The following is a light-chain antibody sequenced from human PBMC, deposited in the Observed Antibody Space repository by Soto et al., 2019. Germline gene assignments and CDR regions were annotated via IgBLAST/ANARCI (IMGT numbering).Light chain of an antibody. V-gene: IGLV2-23*02. CDR2: EVS. CDR3: CSYAGSSTSFSV. J-gene: IGLJ1*01. CDR1: SSDIKSYNL. Sequence: QSALTQPASVSGSPGQSITISCTGTSSDIKSYNLVSWYQQHPGKAPKLMIYEVSKRPSGVSNRFSGFKSGNTASLTISGLQAEDEADYYCCSYAGSSTSFSVFGTGTKITV.